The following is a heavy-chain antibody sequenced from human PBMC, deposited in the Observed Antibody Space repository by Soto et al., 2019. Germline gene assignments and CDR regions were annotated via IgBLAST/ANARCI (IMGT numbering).Heavy chain of an antibody. Sequence: QVQLVQSGAEVKKPGSLVKVSCKASGGTFSSYAISWVRQAPGQGLEWMGGIIPIFGTANYAQKFQGRVTITADEITSTAYMELSSLRTEDTAGYYCARDGDKLSYYGMEVWGQGTTVTVSS. CDR3: ARDGDKLSYYGMEV. J-gene: IGHJ6*02. CDR2: IIPIFGTA. CDR1: GGTFSSYA. V-gene: IGHV1-69*01. D-gene: IGHD2-21*02.